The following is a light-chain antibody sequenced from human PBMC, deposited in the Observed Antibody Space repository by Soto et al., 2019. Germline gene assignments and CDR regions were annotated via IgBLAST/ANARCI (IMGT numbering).Light chain of an antibody. V-gene: IGLV2-18*02. J-gene: IGLJ2*01. CDR2: EVS. Sequence: QSALTQPPSVSGSPGQSVSISCTGTSSDVGGHNRVSWYQQPPGTAPKLMIYEVSYRPSGVPDRFSGSKSGNTASLTISGLQAEDEADYYCSSYTSSSTLVFGGGTKLTVL. CDR1: SSDVGGHNR. CDR3: SSYTSSSTLV.